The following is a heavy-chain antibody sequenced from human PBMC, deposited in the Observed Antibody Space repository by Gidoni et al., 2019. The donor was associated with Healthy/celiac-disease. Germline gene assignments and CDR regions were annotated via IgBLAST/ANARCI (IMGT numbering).Heavy chain of an antibody. Sequence: QVQLVESGGGVVQPGRSLRLSCAASGFTFSSYGMHWVRQAPGKGLEWVAVIWYDGSNKYYADSVKGRFTISRDNSKNTLYLQMNSLRAEDTAVYYCAREREQQLVYFDYWGQGTLVTVSS. D-gene: IGHD6-13*01. J-gene: IGHJ4*02. CDR2: IWYDGSNK. CDR1: GFTFSSYG. CDR3: AREREQQLVYFDY. V-gene: IGHV3-33*01.